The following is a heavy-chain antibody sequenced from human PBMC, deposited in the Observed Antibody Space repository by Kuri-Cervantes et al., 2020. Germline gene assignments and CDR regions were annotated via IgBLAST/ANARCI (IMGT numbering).Heavy chain of an antibody. D-gene: IGHD3-22*01. J-gene: IGHJ4*02. Sequence: LPLTCAATGFTFSSYAMHWVRQAPGKGLEWVAVISYDGSNKYYADSVKGRFTISRDNSKNTLYLQMNSLRAEDTAVYYCARDKGNRYYYDSSGYTYYFDYWGQGTLVTVSS. V-gene: IGHV3-30-3*01. CDR3: ARDKGNRYYYDSSGYTYYFDY. CDR1: GFTFSSYA. CDR2: ISYDGSNK.